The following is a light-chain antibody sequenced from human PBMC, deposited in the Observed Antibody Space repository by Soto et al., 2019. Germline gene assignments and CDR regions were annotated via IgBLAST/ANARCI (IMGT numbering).Light chain of an antibody. CDR1: QRVSRY. J-gene: IGKJ1*01. V-gene: IGKV3-11*01. CDR2: DAS. Sequence: EIVLTQSLATQSLSPGERATLYCRASQRVSRYLAWYQQKPGQAPRPVIYDASKRATGIPARFSGSGSGTDFTLTISSLEPEDFAVYYCQQRSDFWTFGQGTKVDIK. CDR3: QQRSDFWT.